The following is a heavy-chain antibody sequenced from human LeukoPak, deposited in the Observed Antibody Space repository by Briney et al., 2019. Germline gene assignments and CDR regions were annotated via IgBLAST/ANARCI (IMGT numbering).Heavy chain of an antibody. CDR1: GFTFDDYA. D-gene: IGHD1-26*01. J-gene: IGHJ4*02. Sequence: PGRSLRLSCAASGFTFDDYAMHWVRQAPGKGLEWVSGISWNSGSIGYADSVKGRFTISRDNAKSTLYLQMNSLRAEDTAVYYCAPFGGWELPVFDYWGQGTLVTVSS. V-gene: IGHV3-9*01. CDR2: ISWNSGSI. CDR3: APFGGWELPVFDY.